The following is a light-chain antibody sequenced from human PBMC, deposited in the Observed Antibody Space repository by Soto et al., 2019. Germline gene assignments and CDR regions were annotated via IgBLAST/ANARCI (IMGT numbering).Light chain of an antibody. CDR2: HAS. V-gene: IGKV1-12*01. CDR1: QDINSW. Sequence: DIQMTQSPSSLSSSLSYRVTITCRASQDINSWLTWYQQKPGKAPKVLIYHASNLQSGVPSRISGSGSGTEFTLTISSLQPDDFATYYCLQFNTFPWTFGQGTKVDIK. J-gene: IGKJ1*01. CDR3: LQFNTFPWT.